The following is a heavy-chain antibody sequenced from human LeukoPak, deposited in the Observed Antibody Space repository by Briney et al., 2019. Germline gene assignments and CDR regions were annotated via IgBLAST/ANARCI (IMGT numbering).Heavy chain of an antibody. J-gene: IGHJ4*02. CDR3: ARDRRDGYNHGYYFDY. CDR2: ISYDGSNK. CDR1: GFTFSNYG. D-gene: IGHD5-24*01. V-gene: IGHV3-30*03. Sequence: GGSLRLSCAASGFTFSNYGMHWVRQAPGKGLEWVAVISYDGSNKYYADSVKGRFTISRDNSKNTLSLQMNSLRAEDTAVYYCARDRRDGYNHGYYFDYGGQGTLVPVSS.